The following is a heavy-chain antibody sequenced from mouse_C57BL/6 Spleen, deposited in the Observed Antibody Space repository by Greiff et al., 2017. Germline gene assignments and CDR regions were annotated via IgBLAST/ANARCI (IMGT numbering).Heavy chain of an antibody. CDR1: GFTFSDYY. J-gene: IGHJ3*01. Sequence: EVKVEESGGGLVQPGGSLKLSCAASGFTFSDYYMYWVRQTPEKRLEWVAYISNGGGSTYYPDTVKGRFTISRDNAKNTLYLQMSRLKSEDTAMYYCARHSRDAGFAYWGQGTLVTVSA. V-gene: IGHV5-12*01. CDR3: ARHSRDAGFAY. D-gene: IGHD3-3*01. CDR2: ISNGGGST.